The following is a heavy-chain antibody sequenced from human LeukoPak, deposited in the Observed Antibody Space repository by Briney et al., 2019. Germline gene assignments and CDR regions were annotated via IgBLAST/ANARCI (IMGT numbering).Heavy chain of an antibody. Sequence: PGGSLRLSCAASGFTFSSYWMSWVRQAPGKGLEWVSVIYSGGSTYYADSVKGRFTISRDNSKNTLYLQMNSLRAEDTAVYYCARDSGSGYYGSGHYGMDVWGQGTTVTVSS. CDR1: GFTFSSYW. V-gene: IGHV3-53*01. D-gene: IGHD3-10*01. CDR2: IYSGGST. CDR3: ARDSGSGYYGSGHYGMDV. J-gene: IGHJ6*02.